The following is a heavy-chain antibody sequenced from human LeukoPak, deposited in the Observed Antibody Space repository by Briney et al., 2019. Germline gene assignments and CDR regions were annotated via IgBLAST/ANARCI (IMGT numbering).Heavy chain of an antibody. V-gene: IGHV3-23*01. D-gene: IGHD3-16*01. J-gene: IGHJ4*02. CDR3: AKGYYDYVWGSYYFDY. CDR2: ISGSGGST. Sequence: GGSLRLSCAASGFTFSSYAMSWVRQAPGKGLEWVSAISGSGGSTYYADSVKGRFTISRVNSRDTLYLQMNSLRAEDTAVYYCAKGYYDYVWGSYYFDYWGQGTLVTVSS. CDR1: GFTFSSYA.